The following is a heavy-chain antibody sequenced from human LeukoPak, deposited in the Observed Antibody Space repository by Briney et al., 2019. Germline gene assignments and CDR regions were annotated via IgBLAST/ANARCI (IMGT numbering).Heavy chain of an antibody. Sequence: GGSLRLSCAASGLTFSSHWMHWVRQAPGKGLEWVSVISGSGGTTYYADSVKGRFTISRDSSKNTLYLQMNSLRAEDTAVYYCAKVSGGGLYYDGMDVWGQGTTVTASS. CDR3: AKVSGGGLYYDGMDV. D-gene: IGHD1-14*01. J-gene: IGHJ6*02. CDR2: ISGSGGTT. CDR1: GLTFSSHW. V-gene: IGHV3-23*01.